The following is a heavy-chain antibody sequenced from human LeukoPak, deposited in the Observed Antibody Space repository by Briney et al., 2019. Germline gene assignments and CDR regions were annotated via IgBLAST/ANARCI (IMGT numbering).Heavy chain of an antibody. CDR2: IYYSGST. CDR1: GGSISSGDYY. Sequence: PSQTLSLTXTVSGGSISSGDYYWSWIRQPPGKGLEWIGYIYYSGSTYYNPSLKSRVTISVDTSKNQFSLKLSSVTAADTAVYYCARKITYYYDSSGANFDYWGQGTLVTVSS. V-gene: IGHV4-30-4*08. D-gene: IGHD3-22*01. CDR3: ARKITYYYDSSGANFDY. J-gene: IGHJ4*01.